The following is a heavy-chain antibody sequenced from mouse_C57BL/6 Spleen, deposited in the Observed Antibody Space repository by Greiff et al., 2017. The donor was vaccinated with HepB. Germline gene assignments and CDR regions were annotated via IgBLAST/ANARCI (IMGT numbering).Heavy chain of an antibody. CDR1: GYSFTGYY. Sequence: EVQLQQSGPELVKPGASVKISCKASGYSFTGYYMNWVKQSPEKSLEWIGEINPSTGGTTYNQKFKAKATLTVDKSSSTAYMQLKSLTSEDSAVYYCASPHYGSRGYYAMDYWGQGTSVTVSS. V-gene: IGHV1-42*01. CDR2: INPSTGGT. D-gene: IGHD1-1*01. J-gene: IGHJ4*01. CDR3: ASPHYGSRGYYAMDY.